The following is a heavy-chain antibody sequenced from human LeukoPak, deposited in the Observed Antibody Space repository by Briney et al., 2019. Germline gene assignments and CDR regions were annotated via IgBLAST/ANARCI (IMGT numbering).Heavy chain of an antibody. Sequence: GGSLRLSCAASGFTFSDYYMSWIRQAPGKGLEWVSYISSSSSYANYADSGKGRFTISRDNAKNSLYLQMNSLRAEDTAVYYCARANLYSSGWFDYWGQGTLVTVSS. J-gene: IGHJ5*01. V-gene: IGHV3-11*06. CDR3: ARANLYSSGWFDY. D-gene: IGHD6-19*01. CDR2: ISSSSSYA. CDR1: GFTFSDYY.